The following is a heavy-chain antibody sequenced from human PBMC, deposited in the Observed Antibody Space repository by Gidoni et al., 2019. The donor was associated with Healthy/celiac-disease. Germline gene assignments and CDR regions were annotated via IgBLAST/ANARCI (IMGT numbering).Heavy chain of an antibody. V-gene: IGHV1-2*02. J-gene: IGHJ4*02. CDR1: GSTFTAYN. D-gene: IGHD1-26*01. CDR2: ISPDSGGT. Sequence: QVQLVQSGAEVKKPGASVKVSCEASGSTFTAYNVHLVRQAPGQGLEWMGWISPDSGGTNSAQKFQGRVTMTRDTSINTAYMELSRLRSDDTAIYYCARDMSLTRQWELGPGYWGQGTLVTVSS. CDR3: ARDMSLTRQWELGPGY.